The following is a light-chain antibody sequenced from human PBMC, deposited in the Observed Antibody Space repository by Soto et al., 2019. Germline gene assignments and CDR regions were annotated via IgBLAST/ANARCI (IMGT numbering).Light chain of an antibody. V-gene: IGKV3-20*01. CDR1: QSVSSSY. CDR3: QQYGSSRGT. J-gene: IGKJ1*01. Sequence: EIVLTQSEGAPSLSQGERGNLSCRASQSVSSSYLAWYQQKTGQAPRLLIYGASSRATGIPDRFSGSGSGTDFTLTISRLVPEDFAVYYCQQYGSSRGTFGQGTRWISN. CDR2: GAS.